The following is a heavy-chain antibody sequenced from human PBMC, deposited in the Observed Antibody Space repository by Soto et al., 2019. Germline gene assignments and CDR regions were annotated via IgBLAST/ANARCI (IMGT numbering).Heavy chain of an antibody. CDR2: TYYRSKWYN. V-gene: IGHV6-1*01. CDR1: GDSICINSAA. J-gene: IGHJ6*02. CDR3: ARGRYDFWSGYHPDYYYGMDV. Sequence: SLTLYLNCTIAGDSICINSAAWNWIRQTPSRGLEWLGRTYYRSKWYNDYAVSVKSRITINPDTSKNQFSLQLNSVTPEDTAVYYCARGRYDFWSGYHPDYYYGMDVWGQGTTVTVSS. D-gene: IGHD3-3*01.